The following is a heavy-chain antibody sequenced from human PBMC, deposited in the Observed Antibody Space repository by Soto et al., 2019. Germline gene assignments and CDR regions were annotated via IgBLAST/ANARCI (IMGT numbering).Heavy chain of an antibody. J-gene: IGHJ4*02. CDR2: IKQDGSEK. D-gene: IGHD2-15*01. V-gene: IGHV3-7*01. CDR1: GFTFSSYW. CDR3: ARVRTPTEGYCSGGSCYETQENSYFDY. Sequence: EVQLVESGGGLVQPGGSLRLSCAASGFTFSSYWMSWVRQAPGKGLEWVANIKQDGSEKYYVDSVKGRFTISRDNAKNSLYLQMNSLRAEDTAVYYCARVRTPTEGYCSGGSCYETQENSYFDYWGQGTLVTVSS.